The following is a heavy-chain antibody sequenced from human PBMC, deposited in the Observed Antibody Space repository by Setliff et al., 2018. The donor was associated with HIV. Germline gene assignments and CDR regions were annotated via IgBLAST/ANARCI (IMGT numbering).Heavy chain of an antibody. V-gene: IGHV4-61*09. CDR3: ARAEQWLVIDAFDI. Sequence: SETLSLTCTVSGGSISSGSYYWSWIRQPAGKGLEWIGHIYTSGSTNYNPSLKSRVTISADTSKNQFSLKLSSVTAADAAVYYCARAEQWLVIDAFDIWGQGTMVTVSS. D-gene: IGHD6-19*01. J-gene: IGHJ3*02. CDR2: IYTSGST. CDR1: GGSISSGSYY.